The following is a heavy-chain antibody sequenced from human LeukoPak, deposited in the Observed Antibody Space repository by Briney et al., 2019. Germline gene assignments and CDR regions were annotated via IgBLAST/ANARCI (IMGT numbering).Heavy chain of an antibody. D-gene: IGHD5-12*01. CDR3: ARDPLHSGYDENDY. CDR2: INPNSGGT. J-gene: IGHJ4*02. Sequence: ASVKVSCKASGYYMHWVRQAPGQGLEWMGWINPNSGGTNYAQKFQGRVTMTRDTSISTAYMELSRLRSDDTAVYYCARDPLHSGYDENDYWGQGTLVTVSS. CDR1: GYY. V-gene: IGHV1-2*02.